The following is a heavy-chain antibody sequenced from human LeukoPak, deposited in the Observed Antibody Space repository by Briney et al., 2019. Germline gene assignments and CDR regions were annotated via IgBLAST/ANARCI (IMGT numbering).Heavy chain of an antibody. D-gene: IGHD4-17*01. CDR1: GGSIISSNW. V-gene: IGHV4-4*02. J-gene: IGHJ1*01. Sequence: SGTLSLTCAVSGGSIISSNWWSWVRQPPGKWLEWIGEIYHSGSTNYNPSLKSRVTISVDKSKNQFSLKLSSVTAADTAVYYCARGVRDYGDYGYFQHWGQGTLVTVSS. CDR3: ARGVRDYGDYGYFQH. CDR2: IYHSGST.